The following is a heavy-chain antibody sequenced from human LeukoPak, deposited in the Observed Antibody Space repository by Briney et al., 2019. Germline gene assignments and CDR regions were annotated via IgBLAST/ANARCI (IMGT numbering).Heavy chain of an antibody. J-gene: IGHJ5*02. CDR1: GYTFTSYD. CDR2: MNPNSDNT. D-gene: IGHD3-22*01. V-gene: IGHV1-8*01. CDR3: ARGAHYYDSGFDP. Sequence: ASVKVSCKASGYTFTSYDINWVRQATGQGREWMGWMNPNSDNTGYAQKFQGRVTMTRNTSISTAYMELNSLRSEDTAVYYCARGAHYYDSGFDPWGQGTLVTVSP.